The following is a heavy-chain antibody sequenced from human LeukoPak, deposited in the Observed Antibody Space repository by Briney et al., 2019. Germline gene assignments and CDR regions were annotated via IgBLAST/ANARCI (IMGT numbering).Heavy chain of an antibody. Sequence: SETLSLTCTVSGGSISSYYWSWIRQPPGKGLEWIGYIYYSGSTNYNPSLKSRVTISVDTSKNQFSLKLSSVTAADTAVYYCASGLVFWSGYYASYYFDYWGQGTLVTVSS. J-gene: IGHJ4*02. V-gene: IGHV4-59*01. CDR1: GGSISSYY. D-gene: IGHD3-3*01. CDR2: IYYSGST. CDR3: ASGLVFWSGYYASYYFDY.